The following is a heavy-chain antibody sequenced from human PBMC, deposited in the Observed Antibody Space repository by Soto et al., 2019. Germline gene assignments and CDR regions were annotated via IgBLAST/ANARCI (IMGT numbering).Heavy chain of an antibody. Sequence: QVQLVQSGAEVKNPGASVKVSCKTSGYTFSNYAMHWVRQAPGQRLEWMGWINAGNGNTKYSHNFKGRVAITSDTSANTAYLELSSLRSEDTAVYSCARDQDVDSTMLDAFDIWGQGTMVTVSS. CDR3: ARDQDVDSTMLDAFDI. D-gene: IGHD2-8*01. CDR2: INAGNGNT. CDR1: GYTFSNYA. J-gene: IGHJ3*02. V-gene: IGHV1-3*01.